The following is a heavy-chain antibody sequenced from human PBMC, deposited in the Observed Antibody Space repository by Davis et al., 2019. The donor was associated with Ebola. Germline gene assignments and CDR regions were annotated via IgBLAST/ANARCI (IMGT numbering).Heavy chain of an antibody. J-gene: IGHJ4*02. CDR3: ASPTYYYGSGSYYSRDY. CDR1: GFTFSDYY. V-gene: IGHV3-53*01. D-gene: IGHD3-10*01. Sequence: GGSLRLSCAASGFTFSDYYMSWIRQAPGKGLEWVSVIFSGGTTYYADSVQGRFTISRDNSENTLYLQMNSLRAEDTAVYYCASPTYYYGSGSYYSRDYWGQGTLVTVSS. CDR2: IFSGGTT.